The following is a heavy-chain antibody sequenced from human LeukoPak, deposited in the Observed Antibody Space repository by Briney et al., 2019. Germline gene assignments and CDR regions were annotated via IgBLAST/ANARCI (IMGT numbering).Heavy chain of an antibody. CDR3: ARVNGYSGYDYRTGRYNWFDP. V-gene: IGHV4-59*08. Sequence: SETLSLTCTVSGGTISSYYWSWIRQPAGKGLEWIGCIYFSGSTNYNPSLKGRVTISVDTSKNQVSLTLSYVTAADHALYYLARVNGYSGYDYRTGRYNWFDPWGQGTLVTVSS. J-gene: IGHJ5*02. CDR1: GGTISSYY. D-gene: IGHD5-12*01. CDR2: IYFSGST.